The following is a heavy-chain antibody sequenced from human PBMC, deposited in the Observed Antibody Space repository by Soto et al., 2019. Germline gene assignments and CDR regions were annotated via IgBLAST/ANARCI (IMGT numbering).Heavy chain of an antibody. Sequence: PGGSLRLSCAASGFTFSSYAMHWVRQAPGKGLEWVAVISYDGSNKYYADSVKGRFTISRDNSKNTLYLQMNSLRAEDTAVYYCASLPRVAGHYWGQGTLVTVSS. CDR2: ISYDGSNK. D-gene: IGHD6-19*01. J-gene: IGHJ4*02. CDR3: ASLPRVAGHY. V-gene: IGHV3-30-3*01. CDR1: GFTFSSYA.